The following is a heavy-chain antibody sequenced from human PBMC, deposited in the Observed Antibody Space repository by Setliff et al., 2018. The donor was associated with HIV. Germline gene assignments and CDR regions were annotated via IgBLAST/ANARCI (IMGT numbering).Heavy chain of an antibody. D-gene: IGHD3-10*01. V-gene: IGHV1-18*01. CDR1: GYTFTTYG. J-gene: IGHJ3*02. CDR3: ASEGITMVRGAIIRSVFDI. Sequence: GASVKVSCKASGYTFTTYGISWVRQAPGQGLEWMGWISVYNGNTHYGQKFQGRVIVTAATSTSTAYMELTSLRSDDPAVYYCASEGITMVRGAIIRSVFDIWGQGTMVTVSS. CDR2: ISVYNGNT.